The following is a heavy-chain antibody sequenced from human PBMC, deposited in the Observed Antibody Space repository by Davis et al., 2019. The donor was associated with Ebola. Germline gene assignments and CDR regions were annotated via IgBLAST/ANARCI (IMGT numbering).Heavy chain of an antibody. D-gene: IGHD5-12*01. CDR2: TYYKSKWYN. J-gene: IGHJ4*02. CDR1: GDSVSSAG. CDR3: ARGWLRSKFDY. Sequence: HSQTLSLTCAISGDSVSSAGWNWIRQSSSRGLEWLGRTYYKSKWYNDYAVSVKSRITINPDTSKNQFSLQLNSVTPEDTAVYYCARGWLRSKFDYWGRGTLVTVSS. V-gene: IGHV6-1*01.